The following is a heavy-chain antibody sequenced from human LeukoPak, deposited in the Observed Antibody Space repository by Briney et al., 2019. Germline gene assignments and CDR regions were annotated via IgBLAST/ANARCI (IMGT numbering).Heavy chain of an antibody. D-gene: IGHD4-11*01. Sequence: GGSLRLSCAASGFIVSSNYMSWVRQAPGKGLEWVSVIYSGGSTYYADSVKGRFAISRDNSKNTLYLQMNSLRAEDTAVYYCAKEPNYSNYYSWFDPWGQGTLVTVSS. J-gene: IGHJ5*02. CDR2: IYSGGST. CDR1: GFIVSSNY. CDR3: AKEPNYSNYYSWFDP. V-gene: IGHV3-53*01.